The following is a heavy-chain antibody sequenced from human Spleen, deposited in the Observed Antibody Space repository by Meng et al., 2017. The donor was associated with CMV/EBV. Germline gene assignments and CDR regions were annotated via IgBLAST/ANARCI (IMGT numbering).Heavy chain of an antibody. CDR3: ARGSRRPLGSGYLFNY. J-gene: IGHJ4*02. V-gene: IGHV4-4*07. CDR2: IYTSGST. CDR1: GDSISSYY. Sequence: VPLGDSGSGLGNPSDPVSFSCTVSGDSISSYYMSWIRQPPGKGLEWIGRIYTSGSTTYYPSLKSRGTMLAKATKNHFSLKLSSMPAADTTVYYCARGSRRPLGSGYLFNYWGQGTLVTVSS. D-gene: IGHD3-3*01.